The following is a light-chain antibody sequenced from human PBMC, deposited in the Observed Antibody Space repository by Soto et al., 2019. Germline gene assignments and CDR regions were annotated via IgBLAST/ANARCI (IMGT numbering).Light chain of an antibody. CDR1: QSISSG. J-gene: IGKJ4*01. V-gene: IGKV1-5*03. CDR2: KAS. CDR3: QQYNSYPLT. Sequence: DIQMTQSASTVSASVVARVTITCRDSQSISSGLAWYQQKPGKAPKLLIYKASSLESGVPSRFSGSGSGTEFTLTISSLQPDDFATYYCQQYNSYPLTFGGGTKVDI.